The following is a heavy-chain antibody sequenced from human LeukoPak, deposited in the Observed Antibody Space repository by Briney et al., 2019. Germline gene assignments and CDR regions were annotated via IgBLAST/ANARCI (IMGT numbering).Heavy chain of an antibody. CDR1: GFTFSSYW. V-gene: IGHV3-74*01. J-gene: IGHJ4*02. CDR3: ASARGRDGYDY. D-gene: IGHD5-24*01. Sequence: GGSLRLSCAASGFTFSSYWMHWVRQAPGKGLVWVSRINSDWSSTSYADSVKGRFTNSRDNAKNTLYLQMNSLKAEDTAVYYCASARGRDGYDYWGQGTLVTVSS. CDR2: INSDWSST.